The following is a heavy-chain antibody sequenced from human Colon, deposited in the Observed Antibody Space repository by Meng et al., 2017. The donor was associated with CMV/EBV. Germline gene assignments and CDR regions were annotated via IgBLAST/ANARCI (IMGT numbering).Heavy chain of an antibody. J-gene: IGHJ4*02. CDR3: ARDDPGDPLDF. V-gene: IGHV1-18*01. CDR2: IRGHNGDT. CDR1: GYTFRSYA. D-gene: IGHD3-16*01. Sequence: SCRASGYTFRSYAINWVRQAPGQGLEWMGYIRGHNGDTSYAQKDQGRLTLTTDAARNTAYMELTSLTYDDTAVYYCARDDPGDPLDFWGQGTLVTVSS.